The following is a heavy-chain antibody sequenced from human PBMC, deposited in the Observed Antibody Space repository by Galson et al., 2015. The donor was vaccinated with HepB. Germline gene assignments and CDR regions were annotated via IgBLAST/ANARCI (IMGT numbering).Heavy chain of an antibody. CDR3: AKSMGVYDSSGYRDY. V-gene: IGHV3-23*01. D-gene: IGHD3-22*01. CDR2: ISGSGGST. CDR1: GFTFSSYA. J-gene: IGHJ4*01. Sequence: SLRLSCAASGFTFSSYAMSWVRQAPGKGLEWVSAISGSGGSTYYADSVKGRFTISRDNSKNTLYLQMNSLRAEDTAVYYCAKSMGVYDSSGYRDYWGQGTLVTVSS.